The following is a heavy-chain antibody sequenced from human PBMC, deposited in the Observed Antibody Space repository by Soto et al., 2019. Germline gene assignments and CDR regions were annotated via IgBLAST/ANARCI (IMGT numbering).Heavy chain of an antibody. CDR1: GGSISSSNW. Sequence: QVQLQESGPGLVKPSGTLSLTCAVSGGSISSSNWWSWVRQPPGKGLEWIGEIYHSGSTNYNPSLKIRVTISVDKSKNQFSLKLSSVTAADTAVYYCARWGGYSSSWYDPPDYWGQGTLLTVSS. CDR2: IYHSGST. V-gene: IGHV4-4*02. J-gene: IGHJ4*02. D-gene: IGHD6-13*01. CDR3: ARWGGYSSSWYDPPDY.